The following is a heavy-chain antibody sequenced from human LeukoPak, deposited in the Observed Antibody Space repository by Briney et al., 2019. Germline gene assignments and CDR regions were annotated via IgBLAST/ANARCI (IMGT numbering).Heavy chain of an antibody. CDR2: IYSGGST. V-gene: IGHV3-53*01. Sequence: GGSLRLSCAASGFTVSSNYMSWVRQAPGKGLEWVSVIYSGGSTYYADSVKGRFTISRDNSKNTLYLQMNSLRAADTAVYYCARAASSSWYNWFDPWGQGTLVTVS. CDR1: GFTVSSNY. CDR3: ARAASSSWYNWFDP. D-gene: IGHD6-13*01. J-gene: IGHJ5*02.